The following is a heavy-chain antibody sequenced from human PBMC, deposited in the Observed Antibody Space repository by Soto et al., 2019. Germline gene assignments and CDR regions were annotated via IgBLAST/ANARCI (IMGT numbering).Heavy chain of an antibody. CDR1: GFTFSSYG. Sequence: GESLKISCAASGFTFSSYGMHWVRQAPGKGLEWVAVISYDGSNKYYADSVKGRFTISRDNSKNTLYLQMNSLRAEDTAVYYCARSAGQQLHYYYGMDVWGQGTTVTVSS. CDR3: ARSAGQQLHYYYGMDV. CDR2: ISYDGSNK. J-gene: IGHJ6*02. D-gene: IGHD6-13*01. V-gene: IGHV3-30*03.